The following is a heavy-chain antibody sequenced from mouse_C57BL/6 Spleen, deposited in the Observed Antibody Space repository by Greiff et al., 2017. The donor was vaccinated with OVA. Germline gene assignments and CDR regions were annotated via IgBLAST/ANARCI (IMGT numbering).Heavy chain of an antibody. D-gene: IGHD1-1*01. V-gene: IGHV1-76*01. CDR3: AMPFITTVVDWYFDV. Sequence: VQLQESGAELVRPGASVKLSCKASGYTFTDYYINWVKQRPGQGLEWIARIYPGSGNTYYNEKFKGKATLTAEKSSSTAYMQLSSLTSEDSAVYFCAMPFITTVVDWYFDVWGTGTTVTVSS. J-gene: IGHJ1*03. CDR1: GYTFTDYY. CDR2: IYPGSGNT.